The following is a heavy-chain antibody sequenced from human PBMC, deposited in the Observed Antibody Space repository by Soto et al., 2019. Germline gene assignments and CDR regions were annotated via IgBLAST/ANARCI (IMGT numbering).Heavy chain of an antibody. Sequence: EVQLVETGGGLIQPGGSLRLSCAASGFTVSSNYMSWVRQAPGKGLEWVSVIYSAGSTYYADSVKGRFTISRDNSKNTLYRQMNSLRAEDTAVYYCARAGRMEQLGPKYYYDGMDVWGQGTTVTVSS. CDR2: IYSAGST. CDR3: ARAGRMEQLGPKYYYDGMDV. D-gene: IGHD6-6*01. CDR1: GFTVSSNY. V-gene: IGHV3-53*02. J-gene: IGHJ6*02.